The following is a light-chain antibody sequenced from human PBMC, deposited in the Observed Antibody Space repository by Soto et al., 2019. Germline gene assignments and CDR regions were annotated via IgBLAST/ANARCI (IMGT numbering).Light chain of an antibody. Sequence: EIVLTQSPATLSLSPGETATLSSRARQSVSSSLAWYQQKPGQTPRLLIYDASNRATGLPARFSGSGSGTDFTLTVSSLEPEDFAVYYCQQRSSWPLTFGGGTKVEIK. J-gene: IGKJ4*02. CDR3: QQRSSWPLT. CDR1: QSVSSS. V-gene: IGKV3-11*01. CDR2: DAS.